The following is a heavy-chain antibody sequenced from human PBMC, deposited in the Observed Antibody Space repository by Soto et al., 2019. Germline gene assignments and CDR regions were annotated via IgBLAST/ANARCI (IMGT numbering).Heavy chain of an antibody. CDR3: AGPTVVTPVLGFAFDI. D-gene: IGHD4-17*01. CDR2: IIPIFGTA. CDR1: GGTFSSYA. Sequence: QVQLVQSGAEVKKPGSSVKVSCKASGGTFSSYAISWVRQAPGQGLEWLGGIIPIFGTANYAQKFQGRVTITADESTSTAYMELSSLRSEDTAVYYCAGPTVVTPVLGFAFDIWGQGTMVTVSS. V-gene: IGHV1-69*01. J-gene: IGHJ3*02.